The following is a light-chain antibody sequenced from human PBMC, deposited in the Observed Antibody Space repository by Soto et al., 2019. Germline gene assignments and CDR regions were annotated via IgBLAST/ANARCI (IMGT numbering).Light chain of an antibody. CDR1: QDITKY. J-gene: IGKJ5*01. Sequence: DLQMTQSPSSLSASVGDRVTITCQASQDITKYLNWYQQKPGKAPNLLIYDATHLDTGVPSRFSGSGSGTDFTLPISSLQPEDIATYYCQRHDNFPITFGQGTRLDI. CDR3: QRHDNFPIT. CDR2: DAT. V-gene: IGKV1-33*01.